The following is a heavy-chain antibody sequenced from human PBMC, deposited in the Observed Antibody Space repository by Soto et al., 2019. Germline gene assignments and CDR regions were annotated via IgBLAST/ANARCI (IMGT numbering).Heavy chain of an antibody. CDR1: GGSFSGYY. J-gene: IGHJ4*02. CDR2: INHSGST. Sequence: SETLSLTCAVYGGSFSGYYWSWIRQPPGKGLEWIGEINHSGSTNYNPSLKSRVTISVDTSKNQFSLKLSSVTAADTAVYYCARGPNCSSTSCLINRLFDYWGQGTLVPVSS. CDR3: ARGPNCSSTSCLINRLFDY. D-gene: IGHD2-2*01. V-gene: IGHV4-34*01.